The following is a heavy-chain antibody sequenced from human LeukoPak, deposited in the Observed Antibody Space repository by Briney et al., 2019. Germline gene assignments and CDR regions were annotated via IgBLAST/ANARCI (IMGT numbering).Heavy chain of an antibody. CDR1: GYTFTGYD. CDR3: ARGPYYGSGSYPYYFDY. V-gene: IGHV1-8*01. CDR2: MNHNSGNT. Sequence: ASVKVSCKASGYTFTGYDINWVRQATGQGLEWMGWMNHNSGNTGYAQKFQGRVTMTRNTSISTAYMELSSLRSEDTAVYYCARGPYYGSGSYPYYFDYWGQGTLVTVSS. J-gene: IGHJ4*02. D-gene: IGHD3-10*01.